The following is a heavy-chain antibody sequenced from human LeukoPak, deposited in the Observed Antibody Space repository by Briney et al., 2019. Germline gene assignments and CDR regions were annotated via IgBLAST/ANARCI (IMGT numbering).Heavy chain of an antibody. CDR1: GFTFSSYG. D-gene: IGHD1-26*01. CDR2: IYYSGST. J-gene: IGHJ4*02. CDR3: ATNSGSYQIYYFDY. Sequence: PGGSLRLSCAASGFTFSSYGMSWVRQAPGKGLEWIGSIYYSGSTYYNPSLKSRVTISVDTSKNQFSLKLSSVTAADTAVYYCATNSGSYQIYYFDYWGQGTLVTVSS. V-gene: IGHV4-59*05.